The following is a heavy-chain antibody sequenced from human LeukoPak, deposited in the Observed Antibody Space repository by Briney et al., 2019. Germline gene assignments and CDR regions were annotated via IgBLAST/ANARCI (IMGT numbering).Heavy chain of an antibody. Sequence: GGSLRLSCAASGFTFSSYSMNWVRQAPGKGLEWVSSISSSSSYIYYADSVKGRFTISRDNAKNSLYLQMNNLRAEDTAVYYCARAPYNWNYDYWGQGTLVTVSS. CDR1: GFTFSSYS. CDR2: ISSSSSYI. V-gene: IGHV3-21*01. CDR3: ARAPYNWNYDY. D-gene: IGHD1-7*01. J-gene: IGHJ4*02.